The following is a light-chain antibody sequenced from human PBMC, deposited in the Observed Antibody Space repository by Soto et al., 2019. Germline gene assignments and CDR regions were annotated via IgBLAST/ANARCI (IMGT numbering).Light chain of an antibody. Sequence: QSVLTQPPSASGSPGQSVTISCTGTSSDVGGYNYVSWYQQHPGEVPKLMIYEVSKRPSGVPDRFSGSKSGNTASLTVSGLQAEDEADYYCSSYGGSNNLLFGGGTKLTVL. CDR1: SSDVGGYNY. V-gene: IGLV2-8*01. J-gene: IGLJ2*01. CDR2: EVS. CDR3: SSYGGSNNLL.